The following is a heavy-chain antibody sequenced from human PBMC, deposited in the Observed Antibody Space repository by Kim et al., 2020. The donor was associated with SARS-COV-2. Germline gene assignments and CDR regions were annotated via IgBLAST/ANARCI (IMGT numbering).Heavy chain of an antibody. V-gene: IGHV3-53*01. CDR3: ARKTDSVGHGGF. CDR1: VFNVGSNY. CDR2: MYSNGDT. Sequence: GGSLRLSCEVSVFNVGSNYMTWVRQAPGKGLEWVSLMYSNGDTKYADSVKGRFTISRDSSKNTLFLQMNSLRAEDSAVYYCARKTDSVGHGGFWGRGTLVTVSS. J-gene: IGHJ4*02. D-gene: IGHD2-15*01.